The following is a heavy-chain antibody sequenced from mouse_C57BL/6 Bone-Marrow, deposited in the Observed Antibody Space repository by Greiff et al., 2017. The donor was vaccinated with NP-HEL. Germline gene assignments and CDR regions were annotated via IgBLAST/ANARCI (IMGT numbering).Heavy chain of an antibody. CDR2: INPNNGGT. Sequence: EVQLQQSGPELVKPGASVKISCKASGYTFTDYYMNWVKQSHGKSLEWIGDINPNNGGTSYNQKFKGKATLTVDKSSRTAYMELRSLTSDDSAVYYCASPFDYWGQGTTLTVSS. J-gene: IGHJ2*01. CDR1: GYTFTDYY. CDR3: ASPFDY. V-gene: IGHV1-26*01.